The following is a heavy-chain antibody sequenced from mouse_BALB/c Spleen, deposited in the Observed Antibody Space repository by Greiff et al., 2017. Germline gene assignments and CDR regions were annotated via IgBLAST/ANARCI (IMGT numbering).Heavy chain of an antibody. CDR3: ARSGMITPPDY. J-gene: IGHJ2*01. Sequence: EVMLVESGGGLVQPGGSRKLSCAASGFTFSSFGMHWVRQAPEKGLEWVAYISSGSSTIYYADTVKGRFTISRDNPKNTLFLQMTSLRSEDTAMYYCARSGMITPPDYWGQGTTLTVSS. D-gene: IGHD2-4*01. CDR1: GFTFSSFG. V-gene: IGHV5-17*02. CDR2: ISSGSSTI.